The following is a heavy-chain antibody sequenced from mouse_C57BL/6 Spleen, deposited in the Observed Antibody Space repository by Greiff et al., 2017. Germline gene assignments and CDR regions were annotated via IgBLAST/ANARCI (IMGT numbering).Heavy chain of an antibody. CDR1: GYTFTSYW. J-gene: IGHJ4*01. D-gene: IGHD2-3*01. CDR3: ARSLDGYYGGMDY. CDR2: INPSNGGT. Sequence: QVQLKQPGTELVKPGASVKLSCKASGYTFTSYWMHWVKQRPGRGLEWIGNINPSNGGTNYTEKFKSKATLTVDKSSSTAYMQLSSLTSEDSAVYYCARSLDGYYGGMDYWGQGTSVTVSS. V-gene: IGHV1-53*01.